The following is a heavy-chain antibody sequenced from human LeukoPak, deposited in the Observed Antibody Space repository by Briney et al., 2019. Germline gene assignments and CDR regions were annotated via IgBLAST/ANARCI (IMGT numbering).Heavy chain of an antibody. V-gene: IGHV3-21*01. CDR2: ISSSSSYI. CDR1: GFTFSSYA. D-gene: IGHD3-22*01. J-gene: IGHJ6*03. CDR3: ARDWYYYDSSGYYLHYYYYYMDV. Sequence: GGSLRLSCAASGFTFSSYAMHWVRQAPGKGLEWVSSISSSSSYIYYADSVKGRFTISRDNAKNSLYLQMNSLRAEDTAVYYCARDWYYYDSSGYYLHYYYYYMDVWGKGTTVTVSS.